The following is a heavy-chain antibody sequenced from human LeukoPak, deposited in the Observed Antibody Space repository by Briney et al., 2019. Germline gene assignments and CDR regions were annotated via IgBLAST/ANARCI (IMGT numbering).Heavy chain of an antibody. CDR2: ISSSGSTI. Sequence: GGSLRLSCAASGFTFSSYEMNWVRQAPGKGLEWVSYISSSGSTIYYADSVKGRFTISRDNAKNSLYLQMNSLRAEDTAVYYCARRDSSGYLIYYFDYWGQGTLVTVPS. J-gene: IGHJ4*02. CDR1: GFTFSSYE. CDR3: ARRDSSGYLIYYFDY. D-gene: IGHD3-22*01. V-gene: IGHV3-48*03.